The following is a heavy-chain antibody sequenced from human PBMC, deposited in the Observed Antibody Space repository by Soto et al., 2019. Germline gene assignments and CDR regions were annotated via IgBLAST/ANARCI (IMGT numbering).Heavy chain of an antibody. CDR2: IKSKTDGGTT. CDR3: TTGGGDCTNGVCPPTIYYYYYGMDV. CDR1: GFTFSNAW. J-gene: IGHJ6*02. Sequence: GGSLRLSCAASGFTFSNAWMNWVRQAPGKGLEWVGRIKSKTDGGTTDYAAPVKGRFTISRDDSKNTLYLQMNSLKTEDTAVYYCTTGGGDCTNGVCPPTIYYYYYGMDVWGQGTTVTVSS. D-gene: IGHD2-8*01. V-gene: IGHV3-15*07.